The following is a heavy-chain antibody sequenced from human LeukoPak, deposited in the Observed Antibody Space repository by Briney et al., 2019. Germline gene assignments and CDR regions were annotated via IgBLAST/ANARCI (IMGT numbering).Heavy chain of an antibody. V-gene: IGHV1-8*01. CDR2: MNPNSGNT. CDR1: GYTFTSYD. D-gene: IGHD4-11*01. J-gene: IGHJ4*02. CDR3: ARDSSPMTTEFDY. Sequence: ASVKVSCKASGYTFTSYDINWVRQATGQGLEWMGWMNPNSGNTGYAQKFQGRVTMTRNTSISTAYMELSSLRSEDTAVYYCARDSSPMTTEFDYWGQGTLVTVSS.